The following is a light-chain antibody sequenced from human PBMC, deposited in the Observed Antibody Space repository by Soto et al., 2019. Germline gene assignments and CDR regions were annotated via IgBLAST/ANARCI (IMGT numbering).Light chain of an antibody. CDR3: LQYSSHSWT. CDR1: QSISSY. CDR2: DAS. Sequence: DIQMTQSPSSLSASVGDRVTITCRASQSISSYLNWYQQKPGKAPKLLIFDASSLKSGVPSRFSGSGSGTEFTLTISRLQPDDVATYYCLQYSSHSWTFGQGTKVDIK. J-gene: IGKJ1*01. V-gene: IGKV1-39*01.